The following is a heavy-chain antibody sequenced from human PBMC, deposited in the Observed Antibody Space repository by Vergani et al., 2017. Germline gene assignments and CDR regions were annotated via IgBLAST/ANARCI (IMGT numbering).Heavy chain of an antibody. Sequence: QVQLQESGPGLVKPSETLSLTCTVSSGSISYYHWSWLRQPPGREPEWIGYINYSGSTSYNPALQSRLTISVDPSRDQFSLRLTSVTAADTAVYYCATIGYRRWGYYFDYWGQGILVTVSS. D-gene: IGHD2-2*02. V-gene: IGHV4-59*01. CDR1: SGSISYYH. CDR3: ATIGYRRWGYYFDY. J-gene: IGHJ4*02. CDR2: INYSGST.